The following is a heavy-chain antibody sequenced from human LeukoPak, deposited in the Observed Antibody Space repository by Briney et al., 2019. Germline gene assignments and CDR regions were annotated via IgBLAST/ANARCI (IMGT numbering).Heavy chain of an antibody. CDR3: ATFGLVAALDL. D-gene: IGHD5-12*01. J-gene: IGHJ4*02. CDR2: INPAGSET. V-gene: IGHV3-7*01. CDR1: GFSFNAYW. Sequence: GGSLRLSCAASGFSFNAYWMAWVRQAPGTGLEWVSNINPAGSETFHVDPVKGRLSISRDHAKNLVYLQMNSLRAEDTAVYYCATFGLVAALDLWGQGTLVTVSS.